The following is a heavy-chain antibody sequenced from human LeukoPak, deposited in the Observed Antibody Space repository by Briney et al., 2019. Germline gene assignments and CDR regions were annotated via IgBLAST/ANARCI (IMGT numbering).Heavy chain of an antibody. Sequence: SDTLSLTCAVSGYSISSSNWWGWIRQPPGKGLEWIGYIYYSGSTYYNPSLKSRVTMSVDTSKNQFSLQLSSVTAVDTAVYYCARSPRQYSSSWYVDYWGQGTLVTVSS. CDR2: IYYSGST. D-gene: IGHD6-13*01. CDR1: GYSISSSNW. CDR3: ARSPRQYSSSWYVDY. V-gene: IGHV4-28*01. J-gene: IGHJ4*02.